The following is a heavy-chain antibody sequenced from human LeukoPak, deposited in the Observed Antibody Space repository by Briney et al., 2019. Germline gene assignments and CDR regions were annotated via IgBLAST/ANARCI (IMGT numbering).Heavy chain of an antibody. D-gene: IGHD3-16*01. CDR1: GFTFSSYS. CDR2: ISSSSSTI. V-gene: IGHV3-48*04. CDR3: ASMNDYRTFDP. J-gene: IGHJ5*02. Sequence: PGGSLSLSCAASGFTFSSYSMNWVRQAPGKGLEWVSYISSSSSTIYYADSVKGRFTISRDNAKNSLYLQMNSLRAEDTAVYYCASMNDYRTFDPWGQGTLVTVSS.